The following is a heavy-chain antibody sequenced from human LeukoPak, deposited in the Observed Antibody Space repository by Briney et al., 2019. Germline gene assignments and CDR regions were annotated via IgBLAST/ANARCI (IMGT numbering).Heavy chain of an antibody. CDR1: GFTFSSYG. CDR3: AKDGYDFSYYYYMDV. CDR2: IRYDGSNK. V-gene: IGHV3-30*02. D-gene: IGHD5-18*01. Sequence: GGSLRLSCAASGFTFSSYGMHWVRQAPGKGLEWVAFIRYDGSNKYYADSVKGRFTISRDNSKNTLYLQMNSLRAEDTAVYYCAKDGYDFSYYYYMDVWGKGTTVTVSS. J-gene: IGHJ6*03.